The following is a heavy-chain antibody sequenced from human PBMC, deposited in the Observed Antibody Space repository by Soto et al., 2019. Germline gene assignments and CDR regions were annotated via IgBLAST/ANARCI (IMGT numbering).Heavy chain of an antibody. V-gene: IGHV3-23*01. D-gene: IGHD3-22*01. CDR2: ISGSGGST. Sequence: EVQLLESGGGLVQPGGSLRLSCAASGFTFSSYAMSWVRQAPGKGLGWVSAISGSGGSTYYADSVKGRFTISRDTSKNSLYLQMNSLRAEDTAVYYCAKEKWGSDSSGYYHAYWGQGTLVTVSS. J-gene: IGHJ4*02. CDR1: GFTFSSYA. CDR3: AKEKWGSDSSGYYHAY.